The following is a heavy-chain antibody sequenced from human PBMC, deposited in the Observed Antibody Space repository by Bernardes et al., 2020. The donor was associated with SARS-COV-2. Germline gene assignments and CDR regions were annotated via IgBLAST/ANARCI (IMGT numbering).Heavy chain of an antibody. Sequence: GGSLRLSCAASGFTFSSYAMHWVRQAPGKGLEWVAVISYDGSNKYYADSVKGRFTISRDNSKNTLYLQMNSLRAEDTAVYYCAREVLTTVTTSNYYYGMEVWGQGTTVTVAS. CDR2: ISYDGSNK. CDR3: AREVLTTVTTSNYYYGMEV. V-gene: IGHV3-30-3*01. D-gene: IGHD4-17*01. CDR1: GFTFSSYA. J-gene: IGHJ6*02.